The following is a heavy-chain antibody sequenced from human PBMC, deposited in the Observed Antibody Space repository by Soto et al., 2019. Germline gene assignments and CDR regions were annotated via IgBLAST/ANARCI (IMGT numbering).Heavy chain of an antibody. D-gene: IGHD3-22*01. Sequence: QVQLVQSGAEVKKPGASVKVSCKASGYTFTSYGISWVRQAPGQGLEWMGWISAYNGNTNYAQKLQGRVTMTTDTSTSTAYMELRSLRSDDTAVYYCAITYYYASSGYYVDYWGQGTLVTVSS. CDR1: GYTFTSYG. CDR3: AITYYYASSGYYVDY. J-gene: IGHJ4*02. V-gene: IGHV1-18*01. CDR2: ISAYNGNT.